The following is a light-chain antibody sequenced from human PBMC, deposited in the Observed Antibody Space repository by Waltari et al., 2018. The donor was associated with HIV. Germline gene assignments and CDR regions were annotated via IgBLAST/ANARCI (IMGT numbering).Light chain of an antibody. V-gene: IGLV1-40*01. CDR2: SNT. Sequence: QSVLTQPPSVSGAPGQRVAISCTGSSSNLGAGSHVHWYQQHPGAAPKLLIFSNTNRPSGVPDRFSGSKSGTSASLAITGVQAEDEAVYYCQSYDSGLSEGVFGGGTKLAVL. J-gene: IGLJ2*01. CDR3: QSYDSGLSEGV. CDR1: SSNLGAGSH.